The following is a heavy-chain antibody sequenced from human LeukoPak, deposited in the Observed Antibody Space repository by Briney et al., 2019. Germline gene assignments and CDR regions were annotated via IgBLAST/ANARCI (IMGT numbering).Heavy chain of an antibody. CDR1: RFSFSDYT. CDR3: ARASQSPPLDY. V-gene: IGHV3-23*01. D-gene: IGHD4-11*01. J-gene: IGHJ4*02. CDR2: IRHSGVDS. Sequence: PGGSLRLSCAASRFSFSDYTMSWVRQLPGKGLEWVSGIRHSGVDSSYADSVKGRFTISRDNAKNSLYLQMNSLRDEDTAVYYCARASQSPPLDYWGQGTLVTVSS.